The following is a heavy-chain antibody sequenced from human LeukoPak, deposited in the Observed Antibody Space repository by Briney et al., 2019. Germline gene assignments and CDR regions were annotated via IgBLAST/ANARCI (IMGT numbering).Heavy chain of an antibody. CDR3: ARDTATALDY. V-gene: IGHV3-72*01. Sequence: PGGSLRLSCAASGFTFTDHYMDWVRQAPGKGLEWIGRITNTPNNYASQYAASVRGRFTISRGDSKSSLFLQMNSLKTEDTAIYFCARDTATALDYWGQGTLVTVSS. CDR1: GFTFTDHY. CDR2: ITNTPNNYAS. D-gene: IGHD6-13*01. J-gene: IGHJ4*02.